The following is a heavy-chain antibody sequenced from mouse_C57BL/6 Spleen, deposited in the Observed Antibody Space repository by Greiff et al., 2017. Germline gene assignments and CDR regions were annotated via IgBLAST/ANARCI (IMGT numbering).Heavy chain of an antibody. J-gene: IGHJ4*01. CDR2: IRMKSNNYAT. Sequence: EVMLMESGGGLVQPGGSMKLSCAASGFTFSNAWMNWVRQSPEKGLEWVAQIRMKSNNYATHYAESVKGRFTISRDDSKSSVYLQMNNLRAEDTGMYSCAEGGAMDCWGQGASVTVSS. CDR1: GFTFSNAW. V-gene: IGHV6-3*01. CDR3: AEGGAMDC.